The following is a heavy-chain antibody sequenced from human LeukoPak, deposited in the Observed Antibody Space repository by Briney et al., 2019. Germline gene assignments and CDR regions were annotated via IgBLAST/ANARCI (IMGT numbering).Heavy chain of an antibody. J-gene: IGHJ4*02. Sequence: GGSLRLSCAASGVTVSSSYMTWVGQAPEKGLEWVSLIYNDGRTFYADSLKGRFTVSRHDSKNTLYLQMNSLRPEDTAVYYCARVPLHPTISSFDYWGQGTLVTVSS. V-gene: IGHV3-53*04. CDR1: GVTVSSSY. D-gene: IGHD2/OR15-2a*01. CDR2: IYNDGRT. CDR3: ARVPLHPTISSFDY.